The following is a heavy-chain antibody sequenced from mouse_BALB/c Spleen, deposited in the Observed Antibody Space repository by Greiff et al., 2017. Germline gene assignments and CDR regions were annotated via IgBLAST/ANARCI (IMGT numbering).Heavy chain of an antibody. Sequence: EVQRVESGAELVKPGASVKLSCTASGFNIKDTYMHWVKQRPEQGLEWIGRIDPANGNTKYDPKFQGKATITADTSSNTAYLQLSSLTSEDTAVYYCARSNYYGSSYVGAMDYWGQGTSVTVSS. V-gene: IGHV14-3*02. CDR2: IDPANGNT. CDR3: ARSNYYGSSYVGAMDY. D-gene: IGHD1-1*01. J-gene: IGHJ4*01. CDR1: GFNIKDTY.